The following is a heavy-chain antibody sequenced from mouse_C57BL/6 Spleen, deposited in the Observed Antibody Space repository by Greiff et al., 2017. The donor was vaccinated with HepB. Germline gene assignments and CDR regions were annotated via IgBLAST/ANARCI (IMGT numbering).Heavy chain of an antibody. CDR1: GYAFTNYL. J-gene: IGHJ2*01. CDR2: INPGSGGT. Sequence: VQLVESGAELVRPGTSVKVSCKASGYAFTNYLIEWVKQRPGQGLEWIGVINPGSGGTNYNEKFKGKATLTADKSSSTAYMQLSSLTSEDSAVYFCARYYYGSSWYYFDYWGQGTTLTVSS. V-gene: IGHV1-54*01. D-gene: IGHD1-1*01. CDR3: ARYYYGSSWYYFDY.